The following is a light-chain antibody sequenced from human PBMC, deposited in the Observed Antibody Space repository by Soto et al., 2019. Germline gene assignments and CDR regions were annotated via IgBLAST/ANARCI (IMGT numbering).Light chain of an antibody. CDR2: GAS. J-gene: IGKJ4*01. Sequence: EIVLTQSAGTLSLSPGERATLSCRASQSVSSSYLAWYQQKPGQAPRLLIYGASSRATGIPDRFSGSGSGTDFTLTISRLEPEDFAVYYCQQYGNSPLPFGGGTKADIK. CDR1: QSVSSSY. CDR3: QQYGNSPLP. V-gene: IGKV3-20*01.